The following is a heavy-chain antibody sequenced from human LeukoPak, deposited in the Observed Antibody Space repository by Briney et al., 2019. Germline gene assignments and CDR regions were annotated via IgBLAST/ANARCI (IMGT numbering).Heavy chain of an antibody. J-gene: IGHJ4*02. CDR3: ARHRMLTPFDY. CDR1: GGSFSGYF. D-gene: IGHD2-15*01. CDR2: INHNGGT. V-gene: IGHV4-34*01. Sequence: PSETLSLTCAVYGGSFSGYFWSWIRQPPGKGLEWIGDINHNGGTNYNPSLKSRVTISVDTSKNQFSLKLSSVTAADTAVYYCARHRMLTPFDYWGQGTLVTVSS.